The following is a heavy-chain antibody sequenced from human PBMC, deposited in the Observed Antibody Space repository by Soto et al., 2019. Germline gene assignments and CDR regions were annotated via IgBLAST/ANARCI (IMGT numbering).Heavy chain of an antibody. V-gene: IGHV1-69*13. CDR3: ARSRPGQPTSINWFDP. D-gene: IGHD6-13*01. CDR2: IIPIFGTA. CDR1: GGTFSSYA. J-gene: IGHJ5*02. Sequence: SVKVSCKASGGTFSSYAISWVRQAPGQGLEWMGGIIPIFGTANYAQKFQGRVTITADESTSTAYMELSSLRSEDTAVYYCARSRPGQPTSINWFDPWGQGSLVTVS.